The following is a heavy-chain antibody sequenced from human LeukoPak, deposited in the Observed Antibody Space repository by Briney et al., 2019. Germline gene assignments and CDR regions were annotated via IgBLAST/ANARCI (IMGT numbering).Heavy chain of an antibody. CDR1: GYTFTDYY. CDR2: INAKSGDT. J-gene: IGHJ4*02. D-gene: IGHD6-19*01. Sequence: ASVKVSCKASGYTFTDYYMHWVRQAPGQGLEWMGWINAKSGDTKYAQKFQARVTMTRDTSITTTYMEVSRLSSDDTAVYYCARGGDTAAWVAVAGTAWDHWGQGTLVTVSS. V-gene: IGHV1-2*02. CDR3: ARGGDTAAWVAVAGTAWDH.